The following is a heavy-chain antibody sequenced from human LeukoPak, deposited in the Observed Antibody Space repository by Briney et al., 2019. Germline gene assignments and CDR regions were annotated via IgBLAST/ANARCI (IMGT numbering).Heavy chain of an antibody. CDR1: GGSISSYY. Sequence: SETLSLTCTVSGGSISSYYWSWIRQPAGKGLEWIGRIYTSGTTNYNPSLKSRVTMSVDTSKNQFSLKVRSVIAADTAVYYCARNAAYYFESGGYPRRGWYLDLCGRRVIVADSS. V-gene: IGHV4-4*07. CDR3: ARNAAYYFESGGYPRRGWYLDL. CDR2: IYTSGTT. J-gene: IGHJ2*01. D-gene: IGHD3-22*01.